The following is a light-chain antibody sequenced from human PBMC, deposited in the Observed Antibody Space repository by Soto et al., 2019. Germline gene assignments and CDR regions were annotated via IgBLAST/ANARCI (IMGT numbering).Light chain of an antibody. J-gene: IGKJ1*01. V-gene: IGKV3-11*01. Sequence: ETVLTQSPATLSLSPGERATLSCRASQTIDIYLAWYQQKPGQAPRLLIYDASNRATGIPARFSGSGSGTDFTLTISSLEPEDFALYYCQQRRNWPPVTFGQGTKVEVK. CDR2: DAS. CDR3: QQRRNWPPVT. CDR1: QTIDIY.